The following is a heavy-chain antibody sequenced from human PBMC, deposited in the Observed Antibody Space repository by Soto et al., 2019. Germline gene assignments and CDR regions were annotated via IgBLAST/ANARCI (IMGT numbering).Heavy chain of an antibody. D-gene: IGHD1-20*01. CDR1: GDSISSYY. V-gene: IGHV4-59*12. CDR2: LYYGRSA. CDR3: ARVGGINWFDP. Sequence: PSETLSLTCAVSGDSISSYYCMWIRQPPGKGLESIGYLYYGRSANYNPSLKSRVTISVDTSKNQCSLKLSSVTAADTAVYYCARVGGINWFDPWGQGTLVTVSS. J-gene: IGHJ5*02.